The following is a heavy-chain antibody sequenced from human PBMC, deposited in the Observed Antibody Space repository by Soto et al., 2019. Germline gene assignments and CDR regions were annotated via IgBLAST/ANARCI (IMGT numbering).Heavy chain of an antibody. Sequence: GGSLRLSCAASGFTLSSYAMSWVRQAPGKGLEWVSAISGSGGSTYYADSVKGRFTISRDNSKNTLNLQMNSLRAEDTAVYYFAKDLDEAGRRLGVPDKPSIAARRAPAPNWFDPWGQGTLVTVSS. CDR3: AKDLDEAGRRLGVPDKPSIAARRAPAPNWFDP. J-gene: IGHJ5*02. V-gene: IGHV3-23*01. CDR1: GFTLSSYA. D-gene: IGHD6-6*01. CDR2: ISGSGGST.